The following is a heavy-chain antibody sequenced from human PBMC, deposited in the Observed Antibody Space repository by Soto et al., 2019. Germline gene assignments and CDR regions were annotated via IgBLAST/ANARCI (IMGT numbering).Heavy chain of an antibody. CDR1: GGSFSGYY. V-gene: IGHV4-34*01. CDR3: ARWDYGSESYDLYYYYGMDV. CDR2: INHSGST. D-gene: IGHD3-10*01. Sequence: SETLSLTCAVYGGSFSGYYWSWIRQPPGKGLEWIGEINHSGSTNYNPSLKSRVTISVYTSKNKFSLKLSSGTAADTAVYYCARWDYGSESYDLYYYYGMDVWGQGTTVTVSS. J-gene: IGHJ6*02.